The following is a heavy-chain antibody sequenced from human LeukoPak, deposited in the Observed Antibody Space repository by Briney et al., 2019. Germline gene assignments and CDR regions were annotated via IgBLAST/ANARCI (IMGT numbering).Heavy chain of an antibody. D-gene: IGHD3-10*01. CDR2: INHSGST. Sequence: SETLSLTCAVYGGSFSGYYWSWIRQPPGKGLEWIGEINHSGSTNYNPSLKSRVTISVDTSKNQFSLKRSSVTAADTAVYYCARGENVRNYYGSGSYYNVGYFQHWGQGTLVTVSS. V-gene: IGHV4-34*01. CDR3: ARGENVRNYYGSGSYYNVGYFQH. CDR1: GGSFSGYY. J-gene: IGHJ1*01.